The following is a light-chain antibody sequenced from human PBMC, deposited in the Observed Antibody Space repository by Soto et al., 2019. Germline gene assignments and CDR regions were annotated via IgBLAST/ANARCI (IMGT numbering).Light chain of an antibody. J-gene: IGLJ3*02. CDR1: SSNIGAGYD. V-gene: IGLV1-40*01. CDR2: GNT. CDR3: QSYDTTLSSWV. Sequence: QSVLTQAPSVSGSPGQRVTISCTGSSSNIGAGYDVQWYQHLPGTAPKLLIHGNTNQPSGVPDRFSGSKSGTSASLAITALQAEDEGDYYCQSYDTTLSSWVFGGGTKVTVL.